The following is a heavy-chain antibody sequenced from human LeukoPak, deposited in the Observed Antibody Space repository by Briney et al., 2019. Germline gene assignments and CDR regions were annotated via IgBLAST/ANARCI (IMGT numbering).Heavy chain of an antibody. V-gene: IGHV4-59*12. CDR2: IYDSGST. J-gene: IGHJ6*02. Sequence: SETLSLTCTVSGGSISSYYWSWIRQPPGKGLEWIGYIYDSGSTNYNPSLKSRVTISVDTSKNQFSLKLSPVTAADTAVYYCARVVPYYYYGMDVWGQGTTVTVSS. CDR1: GGSISSYY. CDR3: ARVVPYYYYGMDV. D-gene: IGHD2-2*01.